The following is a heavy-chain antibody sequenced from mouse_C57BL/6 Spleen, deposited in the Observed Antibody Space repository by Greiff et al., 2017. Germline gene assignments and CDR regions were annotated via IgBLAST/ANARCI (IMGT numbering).Heavy chain of an antibody. D-gene: IGHD1-1*01. CDR1: GYAFSSSW. CDR2: LYPGDGDT. Sequence: VQLQQSGPELVKPGASVKISCKASGYAFSSSWMNWVKQRPGKGLEWIGRLYPGDGDTNSNGKFKGKATLTADKSSSTAYMQLSSLTSEDSAVYDCATITTGVARGFDYWGQGTTLTVSS. V-gene: IGHV1-82*01. J-gene: IGHJ2*01. CDR3: ATITTGVARGFDY.